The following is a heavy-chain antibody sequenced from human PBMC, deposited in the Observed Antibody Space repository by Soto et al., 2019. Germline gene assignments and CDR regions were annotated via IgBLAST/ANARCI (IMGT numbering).Heavy chain of an antibody. D-gene: IGHD2-2*01. CDR1: GFTFSSYE. CDR2: ISSSGSTI. V-gene: IGHV3-48*03. J-gene: IGHJ6*02. CDR3: ARDIVVGPAATTTYGMDV. Sequence: GGSLRLSCAASGFTFSSYEMNWVRQAPGKGLEWVSYISSSGSTIYYADSVKGRFTISRDNAKNSLYLQMNSLRAEDTAVYYCARDIVVGPAATTTYGMDVWGQGTTVTVSS.